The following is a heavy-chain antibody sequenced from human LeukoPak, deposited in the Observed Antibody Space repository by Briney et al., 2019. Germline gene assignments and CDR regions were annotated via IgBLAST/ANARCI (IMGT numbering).Heavy chain of an antibody. CDR2: IYSGGST. V-gene: IGHV3-53*01. D-gene: IGHD3-22*01. CDR1: GFTVSSNY. J-gene: IGHJ4*02. CDR3: ARVRGYDTRDFDY. Sequence: PGGSLRLSCAASGFTVSSNYMSWVRQAPGKGLEWVSVIYSGGSTYYADSVKGRFTISRDNAKNTLYLQMNGLRAEDTAVYYCARVRGYDTRDFDYWGQGALVTVSS.